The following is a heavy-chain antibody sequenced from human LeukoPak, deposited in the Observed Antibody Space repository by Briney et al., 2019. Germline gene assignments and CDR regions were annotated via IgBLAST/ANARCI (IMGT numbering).Heavy chain of an antibody. J-gene: IGHJ5*02. V-gene: IGHV3-74*01. D-gene: IGHD3-3*01. CDR3: AREYYTSYDP. Sequence: GGSLRLSCAASGFTFSSYWMHWVRQAPGKGLVWVSRIKYDGSSTSYADSVKGRFTISRDNAKNTLYLQMNSLRDEDTAVYYCAREYYTSYDPWGQGTLVTVSS. CDR2: IKYDGSST. CDR1: GFTFSSYW.